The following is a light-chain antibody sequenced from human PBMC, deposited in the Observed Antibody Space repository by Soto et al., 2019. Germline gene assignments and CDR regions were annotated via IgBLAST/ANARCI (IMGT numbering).Light chain of an antibody. CDR1: QGIRND. V-gene: IGKV1-6*01. CDR3: LQDRHYPRT. CDR2: AAS. J-gene: IGKJ1*01. Sequence: AIQMTQSPSSLSASVGDKVTITCRASQGIRNDLGWYQQKPGKPPKLLIYAASSLQSGVPSRFSGSGSGTDFTLTISSLQPEDFATYYCLQDRHYPRTFGQGTKVEIK.